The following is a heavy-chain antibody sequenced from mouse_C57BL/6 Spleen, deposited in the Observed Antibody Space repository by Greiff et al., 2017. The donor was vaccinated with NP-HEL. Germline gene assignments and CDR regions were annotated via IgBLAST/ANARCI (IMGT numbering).Heavy chain of an antibody. CDR1: GYTFTSYW. V-gene: IGHV1-69*01. D-gene: IGHD1-1*01. Sequence: QVQLQQPGAELVMPGASVKLSCKASGYTFTSYWMHWVKQRPGQGLEWIGEIDPSDSYTNYNQKFKGKSTLTVDKSSSTAYMQLSSLTSEDSAVYYCARWGSSPFDYWGQGTTLTVSS. J-gene: IGHJ2*01. CDR3: ARWGSSPFDY. CDR2: IDPSDSYT.